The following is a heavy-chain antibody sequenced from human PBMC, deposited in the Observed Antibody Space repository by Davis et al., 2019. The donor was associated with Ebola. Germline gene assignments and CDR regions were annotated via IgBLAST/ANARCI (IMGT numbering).Heavy chain of an antibody. CDR2: TRNKANSYTT. CDR1: GFTFSDHY. J-gene: IGHJ4*02. D-gene: IGHD6-13*01. CDR3: ARDDGSSWYSSSDY. V-gene: IGHV3-72*01. Sequence: PGGSLRLSCAASGFTFSDHYMDWVRQAPGKGLEWVGRTRNKANSYTTEYAASVKGRFTISRDDSKNSLYLQMNSLKTEDTAVYYCARDDGSSWYSSSDYWGQGTLVTVSS.